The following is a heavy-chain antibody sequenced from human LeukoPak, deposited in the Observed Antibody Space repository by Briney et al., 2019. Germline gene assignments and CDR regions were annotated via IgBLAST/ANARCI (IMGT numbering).Heavy chain of an antibody. D-gene: IGHD2-15*01. V-gene: IGHV3-30*03. CDR3: AIPIKEAVHGVSDY. J-gene: IGHJ4*02. CDR1: GFTVSSCG. Sequence: GGSLRLSCAASGFTVSSCGMHWVRQAPGKGLEWVAVISYDGSNKYYADSVKGRFTISRDNSKNTLYLQMNSLRAEDTAVYYCAIPIKEAVHGVSDYWGQGTLVTVSS. CDR2: ISYDGSNK.